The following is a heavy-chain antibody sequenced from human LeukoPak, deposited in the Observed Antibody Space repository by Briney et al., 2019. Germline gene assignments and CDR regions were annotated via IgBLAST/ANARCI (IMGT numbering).Heavy chain of an antibody. V-gene: IGHV1-46*01. J-gene: IGHJ4*02. CDR3: ARTYSSSDEFDY. CDR2: INPSGGST. CDR1: GYTFTSYY. D-gene: IGHD6-13*01. Sequence: PRASVKVSCKASGYTFTSYYIHWVRQAPGRGLEWMGIINPSGGSTTYAQKFQGRVAMTRDTSTSRVYMEVSSLRSEDTAVYYCARTYSSSDEFDYWGQGTLVTVSS.